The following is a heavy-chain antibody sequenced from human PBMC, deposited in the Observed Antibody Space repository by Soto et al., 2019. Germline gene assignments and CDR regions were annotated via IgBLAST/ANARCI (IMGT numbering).Heavy chain of an antibody. J-gene: IGHJ4*02. V-gene: IGHV4-34*01. CDR1: GVSFSGYY. D-gene: IGHD3-9*01. CDR2: INHSGST. Sequence: PSETLSLTCAFYGVSFSGYYWSLIRQPPGKGLEWIGEINHSGSTNYNPSLKSRVTISVDTSKNQFSLKLSSVTAADTAVYYCVRRKYDILTGYYPHYYFDYWGQGTLVTVSS. CDR3: VRRKYDILTGYYPHYYFDY.